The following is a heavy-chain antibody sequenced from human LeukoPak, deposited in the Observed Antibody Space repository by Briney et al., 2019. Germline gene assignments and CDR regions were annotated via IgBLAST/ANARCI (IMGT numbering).Heavy chain of an antibody. CDR1: GFTVGSNY. CDR3: ARAHFDWLQNYYFDY. Sequence: GGSLRLSCAASGFTVGSNYMSWVRQAPGKGLEWVSVIYSGGSTYYADSVKGRFTISRDNSKNTLYLQMNSLRAEDTAVYYCARAHFDWLQNYYFDYWGQGTLVTVSS. J-gene: IGHJ4*02. D-gene: IGHD3-9*01. CDR2: IYSGGST. V-gene: IGHV3-53*01.